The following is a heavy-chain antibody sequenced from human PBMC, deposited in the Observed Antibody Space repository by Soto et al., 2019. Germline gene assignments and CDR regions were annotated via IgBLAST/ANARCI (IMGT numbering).Heavy chain of an antibody. J-gene: IGHJ4*02. D-gene: IGHD5-12*01. CDR1: GFTFSNFW. CDR2: INEHGSTT. V-gene: IGHV3-74*01. CDR3: ARREWLHGFDY. Sequence: PGGSLRLSCAASGFTFSNFWMHWVRQAPGKGLVWVSGINEHGSTTTYADSVTGRFTISRDNAKSTLYLQMNTLRAEDTAVYYCARREWLHGFDYWGRRTLVTVSS.